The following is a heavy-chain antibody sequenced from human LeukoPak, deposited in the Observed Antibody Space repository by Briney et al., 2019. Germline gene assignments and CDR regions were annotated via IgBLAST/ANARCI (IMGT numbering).Heavy chain of an antibody. J-gene: IGHJ6*03. D-gene: IGHD3-3*01. CDR1: AGSISSYY. CDR3: ARAPITIFGNYYYMDV. V-gene: IGHV4-59*01. CDR2: IYYSGST. Sequence: SETLSLTCTVSAGSISSYYWTWIRQPPGKGLEWIGYIYYSGSTNYNPSLKSRVTISVDTSKNQFSLKLSSVTAADTAVYYCARAPITIFGNYYYMDVWGKGTTVTVSS.